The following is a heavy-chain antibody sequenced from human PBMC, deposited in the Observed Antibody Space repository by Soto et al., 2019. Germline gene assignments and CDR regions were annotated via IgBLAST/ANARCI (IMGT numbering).Heavy chain of an antibody. Sequence: QVQLVQSGAEVKKPESSVKVSCKAPGGTFSTYAICWVRQAPGQGLEWMGGIIPMFGTANYAQRFQDRVTITADESTTTVYMELSSLRSEDTAVYFCASGIQLWLRRINNGYSGWGQGTLVTVSS. J-gene: IGHJ4*02. CDR1: GGTFSTYA. CDR3: ASGIQLWLRRINNGYSG. D-gene: IGHD5-18*01. CDR2: IIPMFGTA. V-gene: IGHV1-69*12.